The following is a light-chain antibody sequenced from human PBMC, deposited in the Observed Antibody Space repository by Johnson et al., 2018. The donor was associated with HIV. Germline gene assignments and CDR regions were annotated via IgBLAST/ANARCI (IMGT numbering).Light chain of an antibody. J-gene: IGLJ1*01. CDR1: SSNMGNNY. CDR3: GTWDSSLSAFYV. V-gene: IGLV1-51*01. CDR2: DNN. Sequence: QPVLTQPPSVSAAPRQRVTISCSGNSSNMGNNYVSWYQQLPGTAPKLLIYDNNKRPSGIPDRFSASKSGTSATLGITGLQTGDEADYYCGTWDSSLSAFYVFGSGTKVTVL.